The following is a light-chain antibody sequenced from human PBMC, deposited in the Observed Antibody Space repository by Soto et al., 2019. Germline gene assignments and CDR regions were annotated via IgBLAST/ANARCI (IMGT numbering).Light chain of an antibody. Sequence: EIVMTQSPATLSVSPGERATLSCRASQSVSSNLAWYQQKPGQAPRLLIYGASSRATGSPDRFSGGGSGTDFTLTISRLEPEDFAVYYCQQYGYSPITFDQGTRLEIK. J-gene: IGKJ5*01. CDR3: QQYGYSPIT. CDR2: GAS. V-gene: IGKV3-20*01. CDR1: QSVSSN.